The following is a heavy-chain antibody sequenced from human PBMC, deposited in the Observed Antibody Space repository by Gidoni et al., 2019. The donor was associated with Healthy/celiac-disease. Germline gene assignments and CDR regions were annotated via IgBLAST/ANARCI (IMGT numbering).Heavy chain of an antibody. Sequence: QVQLVQSGAEVKKPWSSVKVSCKASGGTFSSYAISWVRQAPGQGLEWMGRIIPIFGIANYAQKFQGRVTITADKSTSTAYMGLSSLRSEDTAVYYCARGSYGDYGMDVWGQGTTVTVSS. D-gene: IGHD4-17*01. CDR2: IIPIFGIA. V-gene: IGHV1-69*04. J-gene: IGHJ6*02. CDR1: GGTFSSYA. CDR3: ARGSYGDYGMDV.